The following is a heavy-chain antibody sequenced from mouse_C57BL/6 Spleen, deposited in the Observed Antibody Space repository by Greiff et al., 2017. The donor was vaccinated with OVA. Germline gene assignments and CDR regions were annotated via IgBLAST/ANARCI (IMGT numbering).Heavy chain of an antibody. V-gene: IGHV1-42*01. D-gene: IGHD1-1*01. CDR2: INPSTGGT. CDR3: ARDDVLDGFFDY. Sequence: VQLKQSGAELVKPGASVKLSCKASGYTFTGYYMNWVKQRPEKGLEWIGEINPSTGGTNYNQKFKAKATLTVDKSSSTAYMQLNSLTSEDSAVYYCARDDVLDGFFDYWGQGTTLTVSS. J-gene: IGHJ2*01. CDR1: GYTFTGYY.